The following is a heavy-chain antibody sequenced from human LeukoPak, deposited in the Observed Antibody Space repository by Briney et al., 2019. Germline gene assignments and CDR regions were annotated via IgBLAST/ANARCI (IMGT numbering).Heavy chain of an antibody. Sequence: PGGSLRLSCAASGFTFSSSAMSWVRQAPGKGLEWVSAINPSGDDTYYAESVRGRFTISRDNSKNTVYLQMNSLRAEDTAAYYCARQRGYCSSGSCYFDYWGHGTLVTVSS. CDR3: ARQRGYCSSGSCYFDY. CDR2: INPSGDDT. CDR1: GFTFSSSA. D-gene: IGHD2-15*01. V-gene: IGHV3-23*01. J-gene: IGHJ4*01.